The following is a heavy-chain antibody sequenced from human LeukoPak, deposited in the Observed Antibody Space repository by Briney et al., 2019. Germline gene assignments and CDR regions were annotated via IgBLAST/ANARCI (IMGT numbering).Heavy chain of an antibody. CDR3: ARAFGYSSSSRYYYYMDV. J-gene: IGHJ6*03. CDR2: IYYSGST. CDR1: GGSISSSSYY. Sequence: SETLSLTCTVSGGSISSSSYYWGWIRQPPGKGLEWIGSIYYSGSTYYNPSLKSRVTISVDTSKNQFSLKLSSVTAADTAVYYCARAFGYSSSSRYYYYMDVWGKGTTVTVSS. V-gene: IGHV4-39*07. D-gene: IGHD6-13*01.